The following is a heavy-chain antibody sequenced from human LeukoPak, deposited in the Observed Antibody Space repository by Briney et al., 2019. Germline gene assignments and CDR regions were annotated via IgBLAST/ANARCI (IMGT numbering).Heavy chain of an antibody. Sequence: SVKVSCKTSGGTFSSYGISWVRQAPGQGLEWMGGIIPIFATANYGQKFQGRVTITTDEPTSTAYMELSSLRSEDTAVYYCASSIRGVHEYSYAGYFDYWGQGTLVTVSS. CDR2: IIPIFATA. J-gene: IGHJ4*02. V-gene: IGHV1-69*05. CDR1: GGTFSSYG. D-gene: IGHD5-18*01. CDR3: ASSIRGVHEYSYAGYFDY.